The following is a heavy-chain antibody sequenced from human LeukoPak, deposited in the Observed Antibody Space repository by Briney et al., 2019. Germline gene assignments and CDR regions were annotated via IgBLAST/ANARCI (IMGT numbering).Heavy chain of an antibody. V-gene: IGHV3-66*01. Sequence: GGSLRLSCAASGFTVSSNYMSWVRQAPGKGLEWVSVIYSGGSTYYADSVKGRFTISRDNSKNTLYLQMNSLRAEDTAVYYCAREGGYYDSSGYYYTDAFDIWGQGTMVTVSS. J-gene: IGHJ3*02. D-gene: IGHD3-22*01. CDR2: IYSGGST. CDR3: AREGGYYDSSGYYYTDAFDI. CDR1: GFTVSSNY.